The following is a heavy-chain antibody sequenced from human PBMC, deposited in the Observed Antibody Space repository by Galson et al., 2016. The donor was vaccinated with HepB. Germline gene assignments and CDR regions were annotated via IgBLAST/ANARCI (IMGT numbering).Heavy chain of an antibody. D-gene: IGHD3-16*01. J-gene: IGHJ5*01. CDR3: ARDTSLGGIDS. Sequence: PLSLTCSVSGGSITDANVHWTWIHHHPRKDLEWLGHIFYTGTTYHNPSLKSRVFISVDTAKNQFSLRVTSVNVADTGIYYCARDTSLGGIDSWGQGTLVTVSS. CDR1: GGSITDANVH. V-gene: IGHV4-31*03. CDR2: IFYTGTT.